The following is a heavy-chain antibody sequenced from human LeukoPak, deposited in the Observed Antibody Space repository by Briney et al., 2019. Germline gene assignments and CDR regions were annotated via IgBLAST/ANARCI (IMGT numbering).Heavy chain of an antibody. J-gene: IGHJ3*01. CDR2: IDSFGTA. CDR1: GGSINKYF. CDR3: ARVCGSATNYRLCGFDV. V-gene: IGHV4-4*07. Sequence: PSETLSLTCIVSGGSINKYFWNWIRQPAGKGLEWIGRIDSFGTANYNPSLRGRVTMSVDTSKGHFSLGVPSMTAADTAMYYCARVCGSATNYRLCGFDVWGQGTVVTVSS. D-gene: IGHD3-10*01.